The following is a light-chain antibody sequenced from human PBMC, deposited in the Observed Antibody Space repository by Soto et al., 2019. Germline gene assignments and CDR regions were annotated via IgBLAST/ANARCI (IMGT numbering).Light chain of an antibody. Sequence: DIQLTQSPSFLSASVGDRVTITCRASQGISSYLAWYQQKPGKAPKLLIYAASTLQSGVPSRFSGSGSGTECTLTLSSLQPEDFSTYYCQQLNSYPRTFGTGTKVDIK. CDR3: QQLNSYPRT. CDR2: AAS. CDR1: QGISSY. J-gene: IGKJ3*01. V-gene: IGKV1-9*01.